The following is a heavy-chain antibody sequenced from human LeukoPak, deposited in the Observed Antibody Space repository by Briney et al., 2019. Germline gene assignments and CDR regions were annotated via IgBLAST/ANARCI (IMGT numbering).Heavy chain of an antibody. V-gene: IGHV5-51*01. CDR2: IYPGDSDT. CDR3: ARHFTIVRGVISQFDY. CDR1: GYSFTSYW. Sequence: GESLKISCKGSGYSFTSYWIGWVRQMPGKGLEWMGIIYPGDSDTRYSPSFQGQVTISADKSISTAYLQWGSLKASDTAMYYCARHFTIVRGVISQFDYWGQGTLVTVSS. D-gene: IGHD3-10*01. J-gene: IGHJ4*02.